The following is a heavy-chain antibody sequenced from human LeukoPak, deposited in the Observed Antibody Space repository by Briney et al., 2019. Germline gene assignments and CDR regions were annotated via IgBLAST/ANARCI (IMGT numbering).Heavy chain of an antibody. CDR1: GASLSGYY. CDR2: ISHSGIT. CDR3: ARASYYGLVLDI. J-gene: IGHJ3*02. V-gene: IGHV4-34*01. D-gene: IGHD3-10*01. Sequence: KTSETLSLTCAVSGASLSGYYWTWSRQTPGKGLEWIGEISHSGITHYNPPLMSRVTISLDTSQNQISLILRFVTAADTSVYYCARASYYGLVLDIWGQGTLVTVSS.